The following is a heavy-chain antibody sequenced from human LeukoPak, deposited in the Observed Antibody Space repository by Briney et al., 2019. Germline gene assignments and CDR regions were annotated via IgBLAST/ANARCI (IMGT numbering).Heavy chain of an antibody. Sequence: GGSLRLSCAASGFTFEDYGMSWVRQAPGKGLEWVSGINWNGGSTGYADSVKGRFTISRDNAKNSLYLQMNSLRAEDTAFYYCARLGYCSSTSCYVNYYYYMDVWGKGTTVTASS. CDR3: ARLGYCSSTSCYVNYYYYMDV. D-gene: IGHD2-2*01. CDR2: INWNGGST. CDR1: GFTFEDYG. V-gene: IGHV3-20*04. J-gene: IGHJ6*03.